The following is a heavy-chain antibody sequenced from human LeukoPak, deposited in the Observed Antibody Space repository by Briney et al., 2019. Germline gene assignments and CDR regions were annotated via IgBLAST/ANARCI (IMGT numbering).Heavy chain of an antibody. J-gene: IGHJ6*02. Sequence: SVTVSCTASGGTFSSYAISWVRQAPGQGLEWMGGIIPIFGTANYAQKFQGRVAITADESTSTAYMELSSLRSEDTAVYYCARDRGSGWSRDYYGMDVWGQGTTVTVSS. V-gene: IGHV1-69*13. CDR2: IIPIFGTA. CDR3: ARDRGSGWSRDYYGMDV. CDR1: GGTFSSYA. D-gene: IGHD6-19*01.